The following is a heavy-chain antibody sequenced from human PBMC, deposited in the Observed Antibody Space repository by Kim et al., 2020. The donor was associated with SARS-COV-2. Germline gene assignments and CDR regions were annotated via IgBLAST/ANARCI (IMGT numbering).Heavy chain of an antibody. J-gene: IGHJ4*02. Sequence: GGSLRLSCAASGFTFSTYWMNWVRQAPGKGLEGVANIKPDGTERYYVDSVKGRFTISRDNTKNSLYLQMNSLRAEDTAIYYCATDMRGSSSSDYWGQGTLVTVSS. CDR1: GFTFSTYW. CDR3: ATDMRGSSSSDY. D-gene: IGHD6-6*01. CDR2: IKPDGTER. V-gene: IGHV3-7*03.